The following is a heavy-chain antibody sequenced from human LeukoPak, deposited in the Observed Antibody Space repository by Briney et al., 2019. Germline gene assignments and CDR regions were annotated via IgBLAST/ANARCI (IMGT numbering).Heavy chain of an antibody. CDR1: GFTFRNYY. CDR2: ISLDGNNE. CDR3: VRDLSGHWTYDY. J-gene: IGHJ4*01. Sequence: PGRSLRLSCAASGFTFRNYYMHWVRQAPGKGLEWVAVISLDGNNEYYADSVKGRFSLSRDNSMNTLYLQLNSLRTEDTAMYYCVRDLSGHWTYDYWGQGTLVTVSS. D-gene: IGHD1-1*01. V-gene: IGHV3-30-3*01.